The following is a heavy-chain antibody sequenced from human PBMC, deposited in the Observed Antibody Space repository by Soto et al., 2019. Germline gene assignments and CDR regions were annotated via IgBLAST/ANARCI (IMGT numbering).Heavy chain of an antibody. CDR2: ISTFNGNT. CDR3: ARERGLTGSTLLGY. Sequence: ASVKVSCKASGYTFTSYGINWVRQAPGQGLEWMGRISTFNGNTKFAPRFQGRVTMTTDTDTTTVYMELRSLRSNDTAVYYCARERGLTGSTLLGYWGQGTLVTVSS. V-gene: IGHV1-18*01. J-gene: IGHJ4*02. D-gene: IGHD2-21*01. CDR1: GYTFTSYG.